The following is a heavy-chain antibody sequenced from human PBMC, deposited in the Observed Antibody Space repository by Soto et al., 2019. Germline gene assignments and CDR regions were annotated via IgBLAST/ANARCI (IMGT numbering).Heavy chain of an antibody. V-gene: IGHV3-23*01. Sequence: KGLEWVSAISGSGGSTYYADSVKGRFTISRDNSKNTLYLQMNSLRAEDTVFFFQAEDGIRDVCSVSAFLLNRSSDL. D-gene: IGHD2-15*01. J-gene: IGHJ2*01. CDR2: ISGSGGST. CDR3: AEDGIRDVCSVSAFLLNRSSDL.